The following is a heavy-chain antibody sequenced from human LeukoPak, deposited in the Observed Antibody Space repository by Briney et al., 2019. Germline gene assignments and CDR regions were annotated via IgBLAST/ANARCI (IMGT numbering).Heavy chain of an antibody. J-gene: IGHJ4*02. D-gene: IGHD2-2*02. V-gene: IGHV1-2*02. CDR3: ARDYCSSTSCYTRNFDY. CDR1: GYTFTGYY. Sequence: ASVKVSCKASGYTFTGYYMHWVRQAPGQGLEWMGWINPNSGGTNYAQKFQGRVTMTRDTSISTAYMELSRLRSDDTAVYYCARDYCSSTSCYTRNFDYWGQGTLVTVSS. CDR2: INPNSGGT.